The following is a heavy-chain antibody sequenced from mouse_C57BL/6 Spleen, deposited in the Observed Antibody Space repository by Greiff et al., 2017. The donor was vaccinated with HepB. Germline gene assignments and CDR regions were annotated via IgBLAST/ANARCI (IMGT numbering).Heavy chain of an antibody. J-gene: IGHJ1*03. CDR2: IDPSDSYT. Sequence: QVQLQQSGAELVMPGASVKLSCKASGYTFTSYWMHWVKQRPGQGLEWIGEIDPSDSYTNYNQKFKGKSTLTVDKSSSTAYMQLSSLTSEDSAVYYCASKINYYGSSYWYFDVWGTGTTVTVSS. CDR3: ASKINYYGSSYWYFDV. CDR1: GYTFTSYW. V-gene: IGHV1-69*01. D-gene: IGHD1-1*01.